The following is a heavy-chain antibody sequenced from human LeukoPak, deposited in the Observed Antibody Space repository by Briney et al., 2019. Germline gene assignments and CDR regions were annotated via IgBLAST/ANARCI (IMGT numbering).Heavy chain of an antibody. J-gene: IGHJ4*02. D-gene: IGHD3-22*01. CDR3: ARHGTLLLRGLAFDY. CDR2: IYYSGST. CDR1: GGSISSSSYY. Sequence: SETLSLTCTVSGGSISSSSYYWGWIRQPPGKGLEWIGSIYYSGSTYYNPSLKSRVTISVDTSKNQFSLKLSSVTAADTAVYYCARHGTLLLRGLAFDYWGQGTLVTVSS. V-gene: IGHV4-39*01.